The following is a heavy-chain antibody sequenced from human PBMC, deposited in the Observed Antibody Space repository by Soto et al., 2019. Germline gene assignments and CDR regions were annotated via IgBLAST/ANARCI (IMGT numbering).Heavy chain of an antibody. Sequence: GGSLRLSCAASGFTFSNAWMSWVRQAPGKGLEWVGRIKSKTDGGTTDYAAPVKGRFTISRDDSKNTLYLQMNSLKTEDTAVYYCTTDTMIVVVTDSDYWGPGTLVTVSS. CDR1: GFTFSNAW. J-gene: IGHJ4*02. V-gene: IGHV3-15*01. CDR3: TTDTMIVVVTDSDY. D-gene: IGHD3-22*01. CDR2: IKSKTDGGTT.